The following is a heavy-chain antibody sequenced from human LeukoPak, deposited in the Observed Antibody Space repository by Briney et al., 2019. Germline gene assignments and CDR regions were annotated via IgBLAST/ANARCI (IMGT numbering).Heavy chain of an antibody. D-gene: IGHD5-12*01. CDR2: IKQDGSEK. J-gene: IGHJ4*02. V-gene: IGHV3-7*01. CDR1: GFTFSSYW. CDR3: ARGKATITWYYFDY. Sequence: GGSLRLSCEASGFTFSSYWMSWVRQAPGKGLEWVANIKQDGSEKYYVDSVKGRFTISRDNAKNSLYLQMNSLRAEDTAVYYCARGKATITWYYFDYWGQGTLVTVSS.